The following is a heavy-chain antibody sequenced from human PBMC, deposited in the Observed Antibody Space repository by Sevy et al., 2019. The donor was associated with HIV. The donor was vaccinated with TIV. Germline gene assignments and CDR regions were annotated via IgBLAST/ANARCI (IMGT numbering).Heavy chain of an antibody. CDR3: ARDLPPSATTVAHFDN. J-gene: IGHJ4*02. CDR2: ISNSGSAL. Sequence: VGSLRLSCAASGFIFSSYEMNWVRQAPGNGLEWISYISNSGSALYYSDSVKGRFTISRDNAKNSLYLQMNSLRAEDTAVYYCARDLPPSATTVAHFDNLGQRTVVTVSS. CDR1: GFIFSSYE. V-gene: IGHV3-48*03. D-gene: IGHD4-4*01.